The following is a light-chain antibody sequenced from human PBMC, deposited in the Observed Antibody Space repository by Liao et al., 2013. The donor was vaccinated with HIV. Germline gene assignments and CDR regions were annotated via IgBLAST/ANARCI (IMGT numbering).Light chain of an antibody. J-gene: IGLJ1*01. CDR2: YDS. CDR1: NIGSRS. CDR3: QVWDSSSDQGV. Sequence: SYVLTQPPSVSVAPGRTATITCGGNNIGSRSVHWYQHKPGQAPMLVISYDSVRPSGIPERFSGSTSGSTATLTISRVEAGDEADYYCQVWDSSSDQGVFGTGTKVTVL. V-gene: IGLV3-21*04.